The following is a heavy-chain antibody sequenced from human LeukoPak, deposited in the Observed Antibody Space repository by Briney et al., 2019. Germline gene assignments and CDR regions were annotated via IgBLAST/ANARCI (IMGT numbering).Heavy chain of an antibody. D-gene: IGHD5-12*01. CDR3: AKRGANSGYDE. J-gene: IGHJ4*02. CDR2: ISGSGGST. V-gene: IGHV3-23*01. CDR1: GFIFSNYA. Sequence: GGSLRLSCAASGFIFSNYAMSWVRQAPGKGPEWVSGISGSGGSTYYADSVKGRFTISRDNSKNTLYLQMNSLRAEDTAVYYCAKRGANSGYDEWGQGTLVTVSS.